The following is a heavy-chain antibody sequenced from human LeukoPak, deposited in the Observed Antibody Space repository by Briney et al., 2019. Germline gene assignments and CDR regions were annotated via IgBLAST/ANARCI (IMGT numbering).Heavy chain of an antibody. Sequence: GGSLRLSCAASGFTFSSYGMHWVRRAPGKGLEWVAVIWYDGSNKYYADSVKGRFTISRDNSKNTLYLQMNSLRAEDTAVYYCARGGYSYGYMDYWGQGTLVTVSS. J-gene: IGHJ4*02. CDR3: ARGGYSYGYMDY. D-gene: IGHD5-18*01. V-gene: IGHV3-33*01. CDR1: GFTFSSYG. CDR2: IWYDGSNK.